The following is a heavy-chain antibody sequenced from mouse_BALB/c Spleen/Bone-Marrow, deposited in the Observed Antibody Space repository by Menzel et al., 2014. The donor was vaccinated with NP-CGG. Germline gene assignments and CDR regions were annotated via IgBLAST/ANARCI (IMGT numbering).Heavy chain of an antibody. D-gene: IGHD2-1*01. Sequence: LQESGPELVKPGASVKISCKASGYAFSSSWMNWVKQRPGQGLEWIGRIYPGDGDTNYNGKFKGKATLTADKSPSTAYMQLSSLTSVDSAVYFCARGGNYRFDYWGQGTTLTVSS. CDR2: IYPGDGDT. V-gene: IGHV1-82*01. CDR1: GYAFSSSW. J-gene: IGHJ2*01. CDR3: ARGGNYRFDY.